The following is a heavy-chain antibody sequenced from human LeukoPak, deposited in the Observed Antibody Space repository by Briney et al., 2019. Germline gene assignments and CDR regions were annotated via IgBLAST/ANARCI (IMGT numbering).Heavy chain of an antibody. CDR3: AGSTSLLRAFHI. D-gene: IGHD3-10*01. J-gene: IGHJ3*02. Sequence: GESLKISCKGSGYSFTSYWIGWVRQMPGKGLEWMGIIYPGDSDTRYSPSFQGQVTISVNKSISTAYLQWSSLRASDTAMYYRAGSTSLLRAFHIWGRGTKVTVSS. V-gene: IGHV5-51*01. CDR2: IYPGDSDT. CDR1: GYSFTSYW.